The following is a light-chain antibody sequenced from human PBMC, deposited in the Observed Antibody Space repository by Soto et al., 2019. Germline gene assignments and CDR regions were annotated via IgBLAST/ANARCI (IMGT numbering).Light chain of an antibody. J-gene: IGKJ3*01. CDR2: DAS. CDR3: QQYSDFFIS. CDR1: QSISRS. V-gene: IGKV1-5*01. Sequence: DIQMTQSPSTLSASVGDRVTITCRASQSISRSLAWYQQKPGKAPNLLIYDASSLEGGVPSRFSGSGFGTEFTLTITNLQPAAFASYSCQQYSDFFISFGPGTTVDFK.